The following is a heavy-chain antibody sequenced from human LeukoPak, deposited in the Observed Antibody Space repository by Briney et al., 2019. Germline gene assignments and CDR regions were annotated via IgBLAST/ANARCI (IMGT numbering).Heavy chain of an antibody. D-gene: IGHD2-8*01. CDR3: ARVGMVYARGGFDY. CDR2: ITPIFGEA. J-gene: IGHJ4*02. V-gene: IGHV1-69*01. CDR1: GGTFSSYP. Sequence: SVKVSCKVSGGTFSSYPISWVRQAPGQGLEWMGEITPIFGEAQNAEKFQGRVTITADEPTSTVYMELRSLRSDDTAVYYCARVGMVYARGGFDYWGQGTLVTVSS.